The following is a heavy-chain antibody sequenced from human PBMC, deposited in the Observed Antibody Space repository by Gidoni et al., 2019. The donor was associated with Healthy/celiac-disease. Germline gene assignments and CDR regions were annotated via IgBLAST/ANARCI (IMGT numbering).Heavy chain of an antibody. Sequence: QVQLVESGGGVVQPGRSLRLSCAAAGFTFSSYGMHWFRQAPGKGLGWVAVISYDGSDKYYADSVKGRFTISRDNSKNTLYLQMNSLRAEDTAVYYCAKDEPKLATINPPSDYWGQGTLVTVSS. CDR3: AKDEPKLATINPPSDY. CDR1: GFTFSSYG. D-gene: IGHD5-12*01. V-gene: IGHV3-30*18. J-gene: IGHJ4*02. CDR2: ISYDGSDK.